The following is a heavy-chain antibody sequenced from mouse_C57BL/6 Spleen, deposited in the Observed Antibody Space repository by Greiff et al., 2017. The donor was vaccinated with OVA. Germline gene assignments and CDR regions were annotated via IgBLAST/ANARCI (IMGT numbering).Heavy chain of an antibody. CDR3: ARENYGSSS. CDR1: GYSITSGYY. CDR2: ISYDGSN. V-gene: IGHV3-6*01. D-gene: IGHD1-1*01. Sequence: VQLQQSGPGLVKPSQSLSLTCSVTGYSITSGYYWNWIRQFPGNKLEWMGYISYDGSNNYNPSLKNRISITRDTSKNQFFLKLNSVTTEDTATYYCARENYGSSSWGQGTLVTVSA. J-gene: IGHJ3*01.